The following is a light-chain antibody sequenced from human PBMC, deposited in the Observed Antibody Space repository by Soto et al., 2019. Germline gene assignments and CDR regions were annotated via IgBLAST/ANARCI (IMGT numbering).Light chain of an antibody. Sequence: EIVMPQSPATLSVSPGEGATLSCRASQSINTYLAWYQQKPGQAPRLLIYDASKRATGIPARFSGSGSGTNFTLTISSLEPEDFAVYYCQQRRSWQVTFGQGTRLEIK. J-gene: IGKJ5*01. CDR3: QQRRSWQVT. CDR1: QSINTY. CDR2: DAS. V-gene: IGKV3D-11*02.